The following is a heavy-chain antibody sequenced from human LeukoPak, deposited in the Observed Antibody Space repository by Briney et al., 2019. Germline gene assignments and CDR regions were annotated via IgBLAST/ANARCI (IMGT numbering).Heavy chain of an antibody. Sequence: SETLSLTCTVSGGSISSGDYYWSWIRQPPGKGLEWIGYIYYSGSTYYNPSLKSRVTISVDTSKNQFSLKLSSVTAADTAVYYCARLKHGGKGVYYYYMDVWGKGTTVTVSS. D-gene: IGHD4-23*01. CDR1: GGSISSGDYY. CDR3: ARLKHGGKGVYYYYMDV. V-gene: IGHV4-30-4*08. J-gene: IGHJ6*03. CDR2: IYYSGST.